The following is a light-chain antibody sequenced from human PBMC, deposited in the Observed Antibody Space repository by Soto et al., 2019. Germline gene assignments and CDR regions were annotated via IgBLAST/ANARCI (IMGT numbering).Light chain of an antibody. V-gene: IGLV2-14*01. J-gene: IGLJ1*01. Sequence: QSVLTQPASVSGSPGQSITISCTGTSSDVGGYNYVSCYQHHPGKAPELMIFEVSNRPSGVSHRFSGSKSGNTASLTISGLQTEDEGDYYCSSYTSSSTRVFGTGTKVTVL. CDR3: SSYTSSSTRV. CDR1: SSDVGGYNY. CDR2: EVS.